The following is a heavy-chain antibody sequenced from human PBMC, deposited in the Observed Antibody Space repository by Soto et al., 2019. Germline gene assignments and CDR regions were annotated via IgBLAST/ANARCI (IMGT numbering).Heavy chain of an antibody. Sequence: QVHLVQSGAEVRKPGASVKVSCKASGYTFSSYAMHWLRQAPGQRLEWMGWINAGYGNTKSSQKVQDRVTISRDTSASTAYMELTSLRSDDTAVYYCARDTGDGTFDFWGQGTLVTVSS. J-gene: IGHJ4*02. CDR2: INAGYGNT. V-gene: IGHV1-3*01. CDR3: ARDTGDGTFDF. CDR1: GYTFSSYA. D-gene: IGHD7-27*01.